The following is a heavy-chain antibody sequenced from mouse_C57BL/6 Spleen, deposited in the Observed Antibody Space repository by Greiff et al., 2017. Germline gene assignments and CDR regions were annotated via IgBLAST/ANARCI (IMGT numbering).Heavy chain of an antibody. J-gene: IGHJ1*03. CDR2: ISSGGSYT. CDR1: GFTFSSYG. Sequence: EVKLVESGGDLVKPGGSLKLSCAASGFTFSSYGMSWVRQTPDKRLEWVATISSGGSYTYYPDSVKGRFTISRDNAKNTLYLQMSSLKSEDTAMYYCARHADYYGSRKGYFDVWGTGTTVTVSS. D-gene: IGHD1-1*01. CDR3: ARHADYYGSRKGYFDV. V-gene: IGHV5-6*01.